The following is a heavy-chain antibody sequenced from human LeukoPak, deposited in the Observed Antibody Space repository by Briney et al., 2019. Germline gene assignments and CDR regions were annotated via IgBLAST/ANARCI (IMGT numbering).Heavy chain of an antibody. CDR3: ARDATIAADQFDY. V-gene: IGHV1-2*02. J-gene: IGHJ4*02. Sequence: ASVKVSCKASGYTFTGYYMHWVRQAPGQGLEWMGWINPNSGGTNYAQKFQGRVTMTRDTSISTAYMELSRLRSDDTAGYYCARDATIAADQFDYWGQGTLVTVSS. CDR1: GYTFTGYY. D-gene: IGHD6-13*01. CDR2: INPNSGGT.